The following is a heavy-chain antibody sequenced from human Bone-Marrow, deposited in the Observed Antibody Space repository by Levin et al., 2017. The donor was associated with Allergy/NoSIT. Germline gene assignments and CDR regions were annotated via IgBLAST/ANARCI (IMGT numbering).Heavy chain of an antibody. Sequence: SGPTLVKPTQTLTLTCTFSGFSVTTNSVGVGWIRQPPRKALEWLALIYWDDDKRYSPSLKSRLTITKDTSKSQVVLTMTNMDPLDTATYYCAHKPAAAGWFDPWGQGTLVTVSS. CDR3: AHKPAAAGWFDP. CDR1: GFSVTTNSVG. CDR2: IYWDDDK. D-gene: IGHD6-13*01. J-gene: IGHJ5*02. V-gene: IGHV2-5*02.